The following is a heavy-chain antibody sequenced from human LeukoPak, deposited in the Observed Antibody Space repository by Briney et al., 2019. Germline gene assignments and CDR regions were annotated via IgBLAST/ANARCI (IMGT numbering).Heavy chain of an antibody. CDR1: GSTFSTYS. CDR2: ISSTGTYI. D-gene: IGHD5-12*01. Sequence: GGSLRLSCAASGSTFSTYSMNWVRQAPGKGLEWVSSISSTGTYIYYAHSVKGRFTISRDNAKNSLYLQMNSLRAEDTSVYYCARVRGYSGYDPTDYWGQGTLVTVSS. CDR3: ARVRGYSGYDPTDY. V-gene: IGHV3-21*01. J-gene: IGHJ4*02.